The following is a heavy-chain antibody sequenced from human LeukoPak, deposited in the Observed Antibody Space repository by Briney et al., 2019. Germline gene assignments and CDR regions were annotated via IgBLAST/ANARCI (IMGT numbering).Heavy chain of an antibody. CDR3: AVVVVAATLDY. CDR2: INPSGGST. Sequence: ASVKVCCKASGGTFSSYAIIWVRQAPGQVLEWMGIINPSGGSTSYAQKFQGRVTMTRDTSTSTVYMELSSLRSEDTAVYYCAVVVVAATLDYWGQGTLVTVSS. D-gene: IGHD2-15*01. CDR1: GGTFSSYA. V-gene: IGHV1-46*01. J-gene: IGHJ4*02.